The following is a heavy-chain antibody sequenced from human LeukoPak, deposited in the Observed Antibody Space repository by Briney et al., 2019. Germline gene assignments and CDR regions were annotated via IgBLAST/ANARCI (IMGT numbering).Heavy chain of an antibody. D-gene: IGHD5-18*01. V-gene: IGHV1-69*01. Sequence: ASVKVSCKASGGTFSSYAISWVRQAPGQGLEWMGGIIPIFGTANYAQKFQGRVTITADESTSTAYMGLSSLRSEDTAVYYCARDRSGYSYGTDYYYYGMDVWGQGTTVTVSS. CDR3: ARDRSGYSYGTDYYYYGMDV. J-gene: IGHJ6*02. CDR2: IIPIFGTA. CDR1: GGTFSSYA.